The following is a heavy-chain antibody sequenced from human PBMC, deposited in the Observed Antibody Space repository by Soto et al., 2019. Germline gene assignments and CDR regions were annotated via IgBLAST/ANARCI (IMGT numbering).Heavy chain of an antibody. V-gene: IGHV4-34*01. J-gene: IGHJ4*02. CDR3: ARARYYDTYLDY. D-gene: IGHD3-22*01. Sequence: QVQLQQWGAGLLKPSETLSLTCAVYGGSFSGYYWSWIRQPPGKGLEWIGEINHSGSTNYNPSLKSRVTISVDTSKTPFSLKRSSVTAADTAVYYCARARYYDTYLDYWGQGTLVTVSS. CDR1: GGSFSGYY. CDR2: INHSGST.